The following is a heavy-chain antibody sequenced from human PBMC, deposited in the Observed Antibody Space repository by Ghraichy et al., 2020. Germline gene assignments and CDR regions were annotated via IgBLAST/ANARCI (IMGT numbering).Heavy chain of an antibody. CDR1: GGSISSYY. J-gene: IGHJ5*02. D-gene: IGHD2-15*01. Sequence: SETLSLTCTVSGGSISSYYWSWIRQPPGKGLEWIGYIYYTGSTNYNPSLKSRVTISGDTSKNQFSLKLTSVTAADTAVYSCARGGTGREGHCTGDSCYGFDPWGQGTLVTVSS. CDR3: ARGGTGREGHCTGDSCYGFDP. V-gene: IGHV4-59*01. CDR2: IYYTGST.